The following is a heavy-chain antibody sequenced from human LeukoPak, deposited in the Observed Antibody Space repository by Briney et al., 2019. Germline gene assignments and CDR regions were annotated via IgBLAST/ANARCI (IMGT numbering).Heavy chain of an antibody. V-gene: IGHV3-48*03. CDR1: GFTFSSYE. D-gene: IGHD3-10*01. Sequence: GGSLRLSCAASGFTFSSYEMNWVRQAPGKGLEWASYISSSGSTIYYADSVKGRFTISRDNAKNSLYLQMNSLRAEDTAVYYCARERVGYYYGSGSYYKGLDYWGQGTLVTVSS. J-gene: IGHJ4*02. CDR3: ARERVGYYYGSGSYYKGLDY. CDR2: ISSSGSTI.